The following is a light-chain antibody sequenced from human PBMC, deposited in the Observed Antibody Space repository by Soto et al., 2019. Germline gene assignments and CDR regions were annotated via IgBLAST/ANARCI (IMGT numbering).Light chain of an antibody. CDR1: QSLGSGY. CDR2: AAS. V-gene: IGKV3-20*01. J-gene: IGKJ1*01. CDR3: QQYDTSPRT. Sequence: EIVLTQSPATLSLSPGERATLSCRASQSLGSGYLAWYRQNPGQAPRILIYAASSRATGVPDRFSGSGSGTDFSLTISRLEPEDFAVYYCQQYDTSPRTFGQGTKVDIK.